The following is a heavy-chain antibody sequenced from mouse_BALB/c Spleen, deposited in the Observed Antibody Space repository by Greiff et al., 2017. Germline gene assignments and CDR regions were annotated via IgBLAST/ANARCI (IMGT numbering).Heavy chain of an antibody. Sequence: EVQGVESGGGLVQPGGSRKLSCAASGFTFSSFGMHWVRQAPEKGLEWVAYISSGSSTIYYADTVKGRFTISRDNPKNTLFLQMTSLRSEDTAMYYCARGYRYGGAWFAYWGQGTLVTVSA. D-gene: IGHD2-14*01. J-gene: IGHJ3*01. CDR1: GFTFSSFG. CDR2: ISSGSSTI. CDR3: ARGYRYGGAWFAY. V-gene: IGHV5-17*02.